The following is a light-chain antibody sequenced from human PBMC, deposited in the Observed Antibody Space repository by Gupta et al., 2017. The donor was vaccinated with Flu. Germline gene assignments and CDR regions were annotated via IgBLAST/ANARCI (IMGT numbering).Light chain of an antibody. Sequence: PSSRSASVGDRVTITCRPIRDVSTFLNWYQQKPGKAPTLLIYAVSTLQRGVSSRFAGGGSGTEFSLIINELQPEDFATYFCQQSYSDPHTFGQGTRVELK. J-gene: IGKJ2*01. CDR2: AVS. CDR1: RDVSTF. CDR3: QQSYSDPHT. V-gene: IGKV1-39*01.